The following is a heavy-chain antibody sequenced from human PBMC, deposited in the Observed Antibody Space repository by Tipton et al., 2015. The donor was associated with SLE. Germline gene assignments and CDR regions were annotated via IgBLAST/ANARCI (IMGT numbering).Heavy chain of an antibody. V-gene: IGHV4-34*01. CDR1: GVSFSDYY. CDR3: ARLTGGYSSSA. CDR2: ISHSGTT. D-gene: IGHD6-6*01. Sequence: TLSLTCAVYGVSFSDYYWSWIRQPPGKGLEWIGEISHSGTTKYNPSLKSRVTISVDTSKNQFSLKLSSVTAADTAVYYCARLTGGYSSSAWGQGTLVTVSS. J-gene: IGHJ4*02.